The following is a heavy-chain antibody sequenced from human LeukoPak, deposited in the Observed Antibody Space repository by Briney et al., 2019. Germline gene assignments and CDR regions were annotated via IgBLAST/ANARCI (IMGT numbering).Heavy chain of an antibody. Sequence: GASVKVSCKASGYTFTSYDINWVRQATGQGLEWMGWMNPNSGNTGYAQKFQGRVTMTRNISISTAYMELSSLRSEDTAVYYCARVVKLGYCSSTSCYGGFDYWGQGTLVTVSS. V-gene: IGHV1-8*01. CDR3: ARVVKLGYCSSTSCYGGFDY. CDR2: MNPNSGNT. CDR1: GYTFTSYD. J-gene: IGHJ4*02. D-gene: IGHD2-2*01.